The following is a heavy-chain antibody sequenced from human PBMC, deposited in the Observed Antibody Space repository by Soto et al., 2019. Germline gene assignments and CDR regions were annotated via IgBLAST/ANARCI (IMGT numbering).Heavy chain of an antibody. V-gene: IGHV3-9*01. Sequence: GGSLRLSCAASGFTFDDYAMHWVRQAPGKGLEWVSGISWNSGSIGYADSVKGRFTISRDNAKNPLYLQMNSLRAEDTALYYCAKVSGSYYDAFDIWGQGTMVTVSS. CDR1: GFTFDDYA. J-gene: IGHJ3*02. D-gene: IGHD1-26*01. CDR2: ISWNSGSI. CDR3: AKVSGSYYDAFDI.